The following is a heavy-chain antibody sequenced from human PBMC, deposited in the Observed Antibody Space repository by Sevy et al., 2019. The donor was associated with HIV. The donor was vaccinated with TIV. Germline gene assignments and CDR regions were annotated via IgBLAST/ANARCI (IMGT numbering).Heavy chain of an antibody. D-gene: IGHD1-26*01. CDR1: GFTFKTYA. CDR2: ISSNGESG. V-gene: IGHV3-30*04. Sequence: GGSLRLSCAASGFTFKTYALHWVRQTPGRGLEWLGLISSNGESGFYANSVRGRFTVSRDNFMNTLYLQMTSLTPEDTAVYYCARGPEWELTSFLSHWGQGTLVTVSS. CDR3: ARGPEWELTSFLSH. J-gene: IGHJ4*02.